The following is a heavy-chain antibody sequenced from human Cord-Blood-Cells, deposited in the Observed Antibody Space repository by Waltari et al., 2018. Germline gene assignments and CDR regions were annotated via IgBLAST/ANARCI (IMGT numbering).Heavy chain of an antibody. D-gene: IGHD3-22*01. CDR3: VRVNQPNYDSSGYYFDY. J-gene: IGHJ4*02. V-gene: IGHV1-46*01. CDR2: INPSGGST. CDR1: GYTFTSYY. Sequence: SGAEVKKPGASVKVSCKASGYTFTSYYMHWVRQAPGQGLEWMGIINPSGGSTSYAQKFQGRVTMTRDTSTSTVYMELSSLRSEDTAVYYCVRVNQPNYDSSGYYFDYWGQGTLVTVSS.